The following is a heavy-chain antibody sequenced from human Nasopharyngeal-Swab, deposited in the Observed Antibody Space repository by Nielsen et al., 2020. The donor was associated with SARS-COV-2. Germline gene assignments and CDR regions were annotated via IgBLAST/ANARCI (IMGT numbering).Heavy chain of an antibody. D-gene: IGHD3-10*01. Sequence: SVKVSCKASGGTFSSYAISWVRQAPGQGLEWMGRIIPILGIANYAQKFQGRVMITADKSTSTAYMELSSLRSEDTAVYYCARDIPVGGVRGVRRSPSTDYFDYWGQGTLVTVSS. V-gene: IGHV1-69*04. CDR3: ARDIPVGGVRGVRRSPSTDYFDY. J-gene: IGHJ4*02. CDR1: GGTFSSYA. CDR2: IIPILGIA.